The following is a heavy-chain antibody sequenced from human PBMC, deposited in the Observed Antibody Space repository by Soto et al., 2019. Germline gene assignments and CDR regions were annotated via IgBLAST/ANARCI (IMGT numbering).Heavy chain of an antibody. D-gene: IGHD6-19*01. CDR2: IIPIFGTA. CDR3: ARDRAVAGTGYFDY. CDR1: GGTFSSYA. V-gene: IGHV1-69*13. Sequence: SVKVSCKASGGTFSSYAISWVRQAPGQGLEWMGGIIPIFGTANYAQKFQGRVTITADESTSTAYMELSSLRSEDTAVYHCARDRAVAGTGYFDYWGQGTLVTVSS. J-gene: IGHJ4*02.